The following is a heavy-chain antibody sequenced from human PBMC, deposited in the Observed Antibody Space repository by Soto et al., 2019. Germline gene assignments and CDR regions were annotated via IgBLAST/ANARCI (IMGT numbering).Heavy chain of an antibody. V-gene: IGHV3-23*01. CDR3: AKDSFSSNGIYDPFDV. CDR1: EFIFSDYA. J-gene: IGHJ3*01. CDR2: IGGDGYKP. Sequence: PVGSLRLSCVASEFIFSDYAMSWVRQAPGKGPEWVSVIGGDGYKPEYADSVKGRLTVSRDNSKNMLYLQMDSLRVDDTAVYYCAKDSFSSNGIYDPFDVWGQGTMVTVSS. D-gene: IGHD6-13*01.